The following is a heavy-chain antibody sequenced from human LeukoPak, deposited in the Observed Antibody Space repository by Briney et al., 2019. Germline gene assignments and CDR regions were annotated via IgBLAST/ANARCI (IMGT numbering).Heavy chain of an antibody. CDR1: GFTVSSNS. V-gene: IGHV3-30*02. Sequence: PGGSLRLSCTVSGFTVSSNSMSWVRQAPGKGLDWVAFTRHDGNKKLYADSVKGRFTISRNNSKNTLYLYVNSLRPDDSAVYYCVKDNPLDYWGQGTLVIVSS. CDR3: VKDNPLDY. CDR2: TRHDGNKK. J-gene: IGHJ4*02.